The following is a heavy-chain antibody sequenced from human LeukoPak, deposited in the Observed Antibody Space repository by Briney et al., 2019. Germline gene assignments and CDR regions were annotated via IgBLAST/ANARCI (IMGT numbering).Heavy chain of an antibody. CDR2: INHSGST. V-gene: IGHV4-34*01. Sequence: SETLSHTCAVYGGSFSGYYWSWIRQPPGKGLEWIGEINHSGSTNYNPSLKSRVTISVDTSKNQFSLKLSSVTAADTAVYYCARRPYYYDSSGYYSDDYWGQGTLVTVSS. D-gene: IGHD3-22*01. CDR3: ARRPYYYDSSGYYSDDY. J-gene: IGHJ4*02. CDR1: GGSFSGYY.